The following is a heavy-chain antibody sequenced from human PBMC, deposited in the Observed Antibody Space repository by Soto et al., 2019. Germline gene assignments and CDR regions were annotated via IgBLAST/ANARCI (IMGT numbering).Heavy chain of an antibody. CDR2: INAGNGNT. CDR3: ARDGIAAAGTSWFDP. D-gene: IGHD6-13*01. Sequence: GASVKVSCKASGYTFTSHAMHWVRQAPGQRLEWMGWINAGNGNTKYSQKFQGRVTITTDTSASTAYTELSSLRSEDTAVYYCARDGIAAAGTSWFDPWGQGTLVTVSS. V-gene: IGHV1-3*01. J-gene: IGHJ5*02. CDR1: GYTFTSHA.